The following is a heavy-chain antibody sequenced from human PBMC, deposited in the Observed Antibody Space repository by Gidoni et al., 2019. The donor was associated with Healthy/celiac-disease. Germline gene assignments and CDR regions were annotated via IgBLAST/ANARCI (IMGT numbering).Heavy chain of an antibody. CDR2: IVPILGIA. V-gene: IGHV1-69*02. J-gene: IGHJ5*02. D-gene: IGHD6-13*01. CDR1: GGTFSRYT. CDR3: ASTGYSSSWYWWFDP. Sequence: QVQLVQSGAEVKKPGSSVKVSCKASGGTFSRYTISWVRQAPGQGLEWMGRIVPILGIANYAQKFQGRVTITADKSTSTAYMELSSLRSEDTAVYYCASTGYSSSWYWWFDPWGQGTLVTVSS.